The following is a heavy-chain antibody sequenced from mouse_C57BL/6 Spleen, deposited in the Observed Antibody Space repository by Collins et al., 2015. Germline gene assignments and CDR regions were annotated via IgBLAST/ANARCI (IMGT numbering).Heavy chain of an antibody. Sequence: EVQLQQSGPELVKPGASMKISCKASGYSFTGYTMNWVKQSHGKNLEWIGLINPYNGGTSYNQKFKGKATLTVDKSSSTAYMELLSLTSEDSAVYYCARSNYGNYGLYYAMDYWGQGTSVTVSS. J-gene: IGHJ4*01. V-gene: IGHV1-18*01. CDR3: ARSNYGNYGLYYAMDY. CDR1: GYSFTGYT. D-gene: IGHD2-1*01. CDR2: INPYNGGT.